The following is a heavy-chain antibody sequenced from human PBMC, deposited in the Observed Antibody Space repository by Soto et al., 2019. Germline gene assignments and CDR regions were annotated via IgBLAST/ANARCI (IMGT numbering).Heavy chain of an antibody. Sequence: QVQLVESGGGVVQPGRSLRLSCAASESSFSTYTMNWVRQAPGKGLEWVSLITYDGSNSYYAHSVKGRFTISRNNSKNPLYLQMNIQRAEDTAVYYCAREESGVDFYYGMDVWGQGTTVTVSS. V-gene: IGHV3-30-3*01. CDR2: ITYDGSNS. J-gene: IGHJ6*02. CDR3: AREESGVDFYYGMDV. D-gene: IGHD3-10*01. CDR1: ESSFSTYT.